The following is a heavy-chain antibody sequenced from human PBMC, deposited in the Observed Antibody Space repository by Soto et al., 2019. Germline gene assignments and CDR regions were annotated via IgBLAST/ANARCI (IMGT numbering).Heavy chain of an antibody. J-gene: IGHJ6*03. CDR1: GFTFSNAW. D-gene: IGHD2-2*01. CDR3: TTAPHYCSSTSCYPDYYYYYMDV. CDR2: IKSKTDGGTT. Sequence: PGGSLRLSCAASGFTFSNAWMSWVRQAPGKGLEWVGRIKSKTDGGTTDYAAPVKGRFTISRDDSKNTLYLQMNSLKTEDTAVYYCTTAPHYCSSTSCYPDYYYYYMDVWGKGTTVTVSS. V-gene: IGHV3-15*01.